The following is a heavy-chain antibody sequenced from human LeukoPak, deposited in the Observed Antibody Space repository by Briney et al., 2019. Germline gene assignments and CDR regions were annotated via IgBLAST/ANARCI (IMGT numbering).Heavy chain of an antibody. CDR2: FDPEDGET. Sequence: ASVKVSCKVSGYTLTELSMHWVRQAPGKGLEWMGGFDPEDGETTYAQKFQGRVTMTEDTSTDTAYMELSSLRSEDTAVYYCATVVRTPGGFDYWGQGTLVTVSS. V-gene: IGHV1-24*01. CDR1: GYTLTELS. D-gene: IGHD1-26*01. J-gene: IGHJ4*02. CDR3: ATVVRTPGGFDY.